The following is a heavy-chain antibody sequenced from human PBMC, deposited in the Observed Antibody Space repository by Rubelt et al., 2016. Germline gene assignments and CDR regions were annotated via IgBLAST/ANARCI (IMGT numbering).Heavy chain of an antibody. D-gene: IGHD3-3*01. CDR2: ISGRDGST. V-gene: IGHV3-23*04. Sequence: EVQLVESGGGLVQPGGSLRLSCAASGFTFSSYAMSWVRQAPGKGLEWVSAISGRDGSTYHADSVTGRFTISRDNSKNKLYLQMNSLRAEDTAGYYCAIDNGNDDFWSGSKYYYDMYVWGQGTTVTVS. J-gene: IGHJ6*02. CDR3: AIDNGNDDFWSGSKYYYDMYV. CDR1: GFTFSSYA.